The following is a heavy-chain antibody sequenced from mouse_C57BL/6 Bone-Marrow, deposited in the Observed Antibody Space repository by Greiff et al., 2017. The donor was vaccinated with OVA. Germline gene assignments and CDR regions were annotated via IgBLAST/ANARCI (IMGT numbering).Heavy chain of an antibody. D-gene: IGHD2-2*01. CDR3: ARWLEWFAY. V-gene: IGHV1-19*01. CDR1: GYTFTDYY. CDR2: INPYNGGT. J-gene: IGHJ3*01. Sequence: SGPVLVKPGASVKMSCKASGYTFTDYYMNWVKQSHGKSLEWIGVINPYNGGTSYNQKFKGKATLTVDKSSSTAYMELNSLTSEDSAVYYCARWLEWFAYWGQGTLVTVSA.